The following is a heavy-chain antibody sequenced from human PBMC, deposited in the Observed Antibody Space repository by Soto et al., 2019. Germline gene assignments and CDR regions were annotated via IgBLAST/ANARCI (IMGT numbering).Heavy chain of an antibody. V-gene: IGHV4-31*03. CDR1: GGSISSGGYY. CDR3: ARVWGYYDSSGYYSWVDY. D-gene: IGHD3-22*01. CDR2: IYYSGST. Sequence: QVQLQESGPGLVKPSQTLSLTCTVSGGSISSGGYYCSWIRQHTGKGLEWLGYIYYSGSTYYNPSLKSRVTISVDTSKNQFSLKLSSVTAAATAVYYWARVWGYYDSSGYYSWVDYWGQGTLVTVSS. J-gene: IGHJ4*02.